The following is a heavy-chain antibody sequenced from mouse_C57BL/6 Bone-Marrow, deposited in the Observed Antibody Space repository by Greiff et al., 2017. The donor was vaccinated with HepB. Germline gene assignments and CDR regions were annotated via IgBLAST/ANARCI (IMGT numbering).Heavy chain of an antibody. J-gene: IGHJ4*01. D-gene: IGHD2-2*01. Sequence: EVKLMESGPGLVKPSQSLSLTCSVTGYSITSGYYWNWIRQFPGNKLEWMGYISYDGSNNYNPSLNNRISITRDTSKNQFFLKLNSVTTEDTATYYGAWGGWLRRDAMDYWGQGTSVTVSS. CDR2: ISYDGSN. CDR3: AWGGWLRRDAMDY. CDR1: GYSITSGYY. V-gene: IGHV3-6*01.